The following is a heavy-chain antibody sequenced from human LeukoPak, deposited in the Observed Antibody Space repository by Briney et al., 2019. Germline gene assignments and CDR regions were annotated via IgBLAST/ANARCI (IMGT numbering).Heavy chain of an antibody. D-gene: IGHD3-22*01. CDR3: ARTPYYDSSGYYVWPNYYFDY. J-gene: IGHJ4*02. Sequence: ASVKVSCKASGYTFTGYYMHWVRQAPGQGLEWMGWINPNSGGTNYAQKFQGRVTMTRDTSISTAYMELSRLGSDDTAVYYCARTPYYDSSGYYVWPNYYFDYWGQGTLVTVSS. V-gene: IGHV1-2*02. CDR2: INPNSGGT. CDR1: GYTFTGYY.